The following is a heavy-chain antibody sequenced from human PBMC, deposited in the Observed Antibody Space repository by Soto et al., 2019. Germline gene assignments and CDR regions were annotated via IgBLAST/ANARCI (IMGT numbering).Heavy chain of an antibody. CDR2: IKSSTDAGPA. V-gene: IGHV3-15*01. J-gene: IGHJ6*02. CDR3: TTALHFNGNEYLYGVDV. Sequence: GGLRLSGAASGINATTAWMTRIRQAPGQELECVGRIKSSTDAGPADYATTVAGRFSISRDDSKNMVYLQLNNLKTEDTAVYYCTTALHFNGNEYLYGVDVWGQGT. D-gene: IGHD1-20*01. CDR1: GINATTAW.